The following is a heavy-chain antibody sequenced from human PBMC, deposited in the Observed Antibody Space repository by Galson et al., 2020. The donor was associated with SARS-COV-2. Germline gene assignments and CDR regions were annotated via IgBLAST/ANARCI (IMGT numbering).Heavy chain of an antibody. J-gene: IGHJ3*01. D-gene: IGHD6-19*01. V-gene: IGHV4-39*01. CDR1: GGSISTTNYY. CDR3: AGSAVAGTHATDF. Sequence: SQTLSLTCSFSGGSISTTNYYWDWIRQPPGKGLQWIGNIYYTGSTNYNPSVKSRVTISVDTSRNQISLKLNSVTAADTAVYFCAGSAVAGTHATDFWGQGTMVTVSS. CDR2: IYYTGST.